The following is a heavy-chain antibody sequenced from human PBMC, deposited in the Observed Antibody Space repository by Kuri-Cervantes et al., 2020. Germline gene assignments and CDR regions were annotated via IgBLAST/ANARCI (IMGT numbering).Heavy chain of an antibody. Sequence: SVKVSCKASGGTFSSYAISWVRQAPGQGLEWMGGIIPIFGTANYAQKFQGRVTITADESTSTAYMELSSLRSEDTAVYYCARLKDYYYGVLDYWGQGTLVTVSS. CDR2: IIPIFGTA. CDR3: ARLKDYYYGVLDY. J-gene: IGHJ4*02. D-gene: IGHD3-22*01. CDR1: GGTFSSYA. V-gene: IGHV1-69*13.